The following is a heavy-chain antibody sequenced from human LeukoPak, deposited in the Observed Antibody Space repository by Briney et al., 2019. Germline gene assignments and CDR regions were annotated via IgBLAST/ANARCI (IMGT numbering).Heavy chain of an antibody. J-gene: IGHJ5*02. CDR3: AKGADYGGNNWFDP. CDR2: ISYDGSNK. CDR1: GFTFSSYG. Sequence: PGRSLRLSCAASGFTFSSYGMHWVRQSPGKGLEWVAVISYDGSNKYYADSVKGRFTISRDNSKNTLYLQMNSLRAADTAVYYCAKGADYGGNNWFDPWGQGTLVTVSS. D-gene: IGHD4-23*01. V-gene: IGHV3-30*18.